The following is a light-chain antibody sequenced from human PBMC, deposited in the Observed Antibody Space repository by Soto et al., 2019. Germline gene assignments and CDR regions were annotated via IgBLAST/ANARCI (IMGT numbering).Light chain of an antibody. CDR1: QSVLYSSNNRNY. Sequence: DIVLSQSPDSLAVSLGERATINCKSSQSVLYSSNNRNYLAWYQQKPGQPPKLLIYWASSRESGVPDRFSGSGSGTDFTLTISSLQAEDVAVYYCQQYYDPPLTFGPGTKVDIK. V-gene: IGKV4-1*01. CDR3: QQYYDPPLT. CDR2: WAS. J-gene: IGKJ3*01.